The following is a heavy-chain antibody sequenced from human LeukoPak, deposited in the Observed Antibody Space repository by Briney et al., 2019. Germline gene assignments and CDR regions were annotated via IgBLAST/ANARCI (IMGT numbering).Heavy chain of an antibody. V-gene: IGHV4-59*01. D-gene: IGHD1-26*01. CDR2: IYYSGTT. CDR3: ARSSGAYRSFDY. CDR1: GGSISSYY. J-gene: IGHJ4*02. Sequence: SETLSLTCTVSGGSISSYYWSWIRQPPGKGLEWIGYIYYSGTTDYNPSLKSRVTISVDTSNNQFSLKVSSVTAADTAVYYCARSSGAYRSFDYWGQGTLVPVSP.